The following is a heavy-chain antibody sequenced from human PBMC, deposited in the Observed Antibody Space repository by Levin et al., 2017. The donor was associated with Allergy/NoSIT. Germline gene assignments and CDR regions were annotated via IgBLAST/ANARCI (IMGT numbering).Heavy chain of an antibody. D-gene: IGHD1-26*01. V-gene: IGHV3-21*03. J-gene: IGHJ4*02. CDR2: ISSTSIYI. CDR3: ARFSGSPV. CDR1: GFIFSDYR. Sequence: GGSLRLSCAASGFIFSDYRMNWVRQAPGKGLEWVSSISSTSIYIYYADSVKGRFTISRDNVKNSLFLHMNSLRAEDTAVYYCARFSGSPVWGQGTLVTVSS.